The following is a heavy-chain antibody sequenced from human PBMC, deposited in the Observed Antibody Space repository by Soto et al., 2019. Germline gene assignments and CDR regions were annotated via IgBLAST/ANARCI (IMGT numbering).Heavy chain of an antibody. D-gene: IGHD5-12*01. CDR2: FDSEDGET. CDR1: GYSFVELS. J-gene: IGHJ3*02. CDR3: ATGRHGYKLDALDI. V-gene: IGHV1-24*01. Sequence: QVQLVQSGAEVKKPGASVKVSCKVSGYSFVELSMHWVRQAPGKGLEWMGGFDSEDGETIYAQKFQGRVTMTEDTSTDTAYMELSSLRSEDTAVYYCATGRHGYKLDALDIWGHGTMVTVSS.